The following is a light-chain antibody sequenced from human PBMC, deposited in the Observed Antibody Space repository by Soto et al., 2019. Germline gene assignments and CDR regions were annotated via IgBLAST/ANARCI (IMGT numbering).Light chain of an antibody. V-gene: IGKV1-17*01. J-gene: IGKJ1*01. CDR3: QLFNSYSRT. Sequence: IPIHQSSPSLSAPLGARVTITCRASQGIRNDLHWFQQKPGKAPRLLIYAASHLQNGVPSRFSGSGSGTEFTLTITSLQPDDFATYYCQLFNSYSRTFGQGTKV. CDR1: QGIRND. CDR2: AAS.